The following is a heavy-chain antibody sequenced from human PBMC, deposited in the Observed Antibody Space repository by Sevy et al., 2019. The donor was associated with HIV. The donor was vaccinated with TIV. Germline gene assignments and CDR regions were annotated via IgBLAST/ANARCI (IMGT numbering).Heavy chain of an antibody. CDR2: INEDRAVK. J-gene: IGHJ4*02. CDR3: AKIGKRGWDFDS. CDR1: GFRFSNFW. V-gene: IGHV3-7*01. Sequence: GGSLRLSCAASGFRFSNFWMSGVRQAPGKGLEWVANINEDRAVKYYADSVKGRFIISRDTANDSLYVQMFSLRAEDTAVYYCAKIGKRGWDFDSWGQGTRVTVSS. D-gene: IGHD6-19*01.